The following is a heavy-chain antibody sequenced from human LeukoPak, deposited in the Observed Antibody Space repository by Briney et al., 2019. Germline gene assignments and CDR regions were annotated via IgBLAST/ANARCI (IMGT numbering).Heavy chain of an antibody. J-gene: IGHJ3*02. V-gene: IGHV3-64*01. Sequence: PGGSLRLSCAASGFTFRSYAMHWVRQAPGKGLEYVSAISSNGGSTYYANSVQGRFTISRDNSKNTLYLQMGSLRAEDMAVYYCARVGDKDAFDIWGQGTMVTVSS. CDR1: GFTFRSYA. CDR3: ARVGDKDAFDI. CDR2: ISSNGGST. D-gene: IGHD2-21*02.